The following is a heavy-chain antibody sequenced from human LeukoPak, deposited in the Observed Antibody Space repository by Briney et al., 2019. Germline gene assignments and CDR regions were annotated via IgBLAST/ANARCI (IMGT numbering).Heavy chain of an antibody. CDR1: GFTFSSYA. CDR2: ISGSGGST. J-gene: IGHJ4*02. D-gene: IGHD3-3*01. Sequence: GGSLRLSCAASGFTFSSYAMSWVRQAPGKGLEWVSAISGSGGSTYYADSVKGRFTISRDNSKNTLYLQMNSLRAEDTAVYYCAISKPYYDFWSGYLTTFDNWGREPWSPSPQ. V-gene: IGHV3-23*01. CDR3: AISKPYYDFWSGYLTTFDN.